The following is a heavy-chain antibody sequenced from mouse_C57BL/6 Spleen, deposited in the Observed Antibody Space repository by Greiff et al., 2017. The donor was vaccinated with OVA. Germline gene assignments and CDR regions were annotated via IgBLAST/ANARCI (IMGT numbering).Heavy chain of an antibody. CDR3: ARKHYGRATYFDY. J-gene: IGHJ2*01. V-gene: IGHV2-9-1*01. CDR1: GFSLTSYA. Sequence: VQLQQSGPGLVAPSQSLSITCTVSGFSLTSYAISWVRQPPGKGLEWLGVIWTGGGTNYTSALKSRLSISKDNSKSQVFLTRNSLHTDDTARTYWARKHYGRATYFDYWGQGTTLTVSA. D-gene: IGHD1-1*01. CDR2: IWTGGGT.